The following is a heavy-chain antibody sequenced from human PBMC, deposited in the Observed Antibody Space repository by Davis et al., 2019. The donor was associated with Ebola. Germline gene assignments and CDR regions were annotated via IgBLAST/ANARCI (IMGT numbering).Heavy chain of an antibody. Sequence: GGSLRLSCAASGFTFSSYSMNWVRQAPGKGLEWVSYISSSSSTIYYADSVNGRFTISRDNAKNSLYLQMNSLRDEDTAVYYCARDRNTYYYYGMDVWGQGTTVTVSS. CDR3: ARDRNTYYYYGMDV. CDR1: GFTFSSYS. V-gene: IGHV3-48*02. CDR2: ISSSSSTI. D-gene: IGHD1-14*01. J-gene: IGHJ6*02.